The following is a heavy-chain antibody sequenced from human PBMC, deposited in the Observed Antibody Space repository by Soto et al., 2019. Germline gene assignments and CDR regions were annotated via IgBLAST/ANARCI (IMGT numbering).Heavy chain of an antibody. CDR2: ISGSGGST. V-gene: IGHV3-23*01. CDR1: GFTFSSYA. J-gene: IGHJ4*02. D-gene: IGHD6-19*01. CDR3: ASRVLISSGSKFDY. Sequence: PGGSLRLSCAASGFTFSSYAMSWDRQAPGKGLEWVSAISGSGGSTYYADSVKGRFTISRDNSKNTLYLQMNSLRAEDTAVYYCASRVLISSGSKFDYWGQGTLVTVSS.